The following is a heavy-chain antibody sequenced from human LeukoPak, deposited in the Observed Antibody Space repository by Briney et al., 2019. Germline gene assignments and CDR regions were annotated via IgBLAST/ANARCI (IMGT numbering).Heavy chain of an antibody. J-gene: IGHJ3*02. V-gene: IGHV4-4*09. CDR1: GGSIISCN. CDR3: ARHYYDSSGPAAFDI. CDR2: IYTSGST. D-gene: IGHD3-22*01. Sequence: PSETLSLTCTVSGGSIISCNGSWIRKPPGKGLEWIGYIYTSGSTNYNPSLKSRVTISVDTSKNQFSLKLSSVTAADTAVYYCARHYYDSSGPAAFDIWGQGTMVTVSS.